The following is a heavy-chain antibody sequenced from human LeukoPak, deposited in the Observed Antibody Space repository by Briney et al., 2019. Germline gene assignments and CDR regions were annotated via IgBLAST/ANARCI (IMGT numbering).Heavy chain of an antibody. V-gene: IGHV3-20*01. D-gene: IGHD5-12*01. CDR3: AREVATGTEGAFDI. J-gene: IGHJ3*02. CDR2: INWNGGST. CDR1: GFTFDDYG. Sequence: PGGSLRLSCAASGFTFDDYGMSWVRQAPGKGLEWVSGINWNGGSTGYADSVKGRFTISRDNAKNSLYLQMNSLRAEDTALYHCAREVATGTEGAFDIWGQGTMVTVSS.